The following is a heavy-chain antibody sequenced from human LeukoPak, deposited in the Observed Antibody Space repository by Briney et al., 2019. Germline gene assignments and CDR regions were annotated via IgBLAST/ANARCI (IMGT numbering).Heavy chain of an antibody. CDR2: VNDDGGET. CDR1: GFAISSYW. J-gene: IGHJ6*02. CDR3: ARDSYAGTTKASYYYGMDV. V-gene: IGHV3-7*01. D-gene: IGHD1-1*01. Sequence: PAGSLTLTCAASGFAISSYWMSWVRQAPGKGLEWVVNVNDDGGETYYMGSVKGRFTVSRDNTKKSLYLQMNSLRAEDTAVYYCARDSYAGTTKASYYYGMDVWGQGTTVTVSS.